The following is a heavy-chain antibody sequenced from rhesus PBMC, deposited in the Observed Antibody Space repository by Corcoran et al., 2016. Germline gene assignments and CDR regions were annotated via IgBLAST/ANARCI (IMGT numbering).Heavy chain of an antibody. Sequence: QLQLQESGPGLVQPSETLSLTCAVSGGSIRLNYWSWIRQSPGKGLEGIGRISGRGWRTDYNPALKRRVTSSTDTSKNQFSLKLNSVTAADTAVYYCARHSGSWGGDYWGPGVLVTVSS. CDR2: ISGRGWRT. D-gene: IGHD6-25*01. CDR3: ARHSGSWGGDY. CDR1: GGSIRLNY. J-gene: IGHJ4*01. V-gene: IGHV4-173*01.